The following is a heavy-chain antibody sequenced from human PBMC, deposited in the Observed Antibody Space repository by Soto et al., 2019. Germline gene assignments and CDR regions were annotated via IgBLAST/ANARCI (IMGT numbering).Heavy chain of an antibody. J-gene: IGHJ6*03. CDR2: IYYSGST. Sequence: SETLSLTCTVSGGSISSYYWSWIRQPPGKGLEWIGYIYYSGSTNYNPSLKSRVTISVDTSKNQSSLKLSSVTAADTAVYYCARKIVVVPAANPPPKDYYYYYMDVWGKGTTVTVSS. CDR3: ARKIVVVPAANPPPKDYYYYYMDV. V-gene: IGHV4-59*01. CDR1: GGSISSYY. D-gene: IGHD2-2*01.